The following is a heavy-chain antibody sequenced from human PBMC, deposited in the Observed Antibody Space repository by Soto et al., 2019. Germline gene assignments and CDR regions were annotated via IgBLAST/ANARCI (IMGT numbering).Heavy chain of an antibody. V-gene: IGHV1-46*01. CDR2: INPSGGNT. CDR3: ARDPNPIEKDYYYGMDV. CDR1: GYTFTSYY. Sequence: ASVKVSCKASGYTFTSYYMHWVRQAPGQGLEWMGIINPSGGNTSYAQKFQGRVTMTRDTSTSTVYMELSSLRSEDTAVYYCARDPNPIEKDYYYGMDVWGQGTTVTVSS. J-gene: IGHJ6*02.